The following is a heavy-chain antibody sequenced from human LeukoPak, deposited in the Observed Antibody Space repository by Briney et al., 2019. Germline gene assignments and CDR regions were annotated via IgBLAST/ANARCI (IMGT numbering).Heavy chain of an antibody. Sequence: SETLSLTCTVSGGSISSGGYYWSWIRQHPGKGLEWIGYIYYSGSTYYNPSLKSRVTISVDTSKNQFSLKLSSVTAADTAVYYCARVSALRWVIDYWGQGTLVTVSS. CDR2: IYYSGST. CDR3: ARVSALRWVIDY. V-gene: IGHV4-31*03. J-gene: IGHJ4*02. D-gene: IGHD4-23*01. CDR1: GGSISSGGYY.